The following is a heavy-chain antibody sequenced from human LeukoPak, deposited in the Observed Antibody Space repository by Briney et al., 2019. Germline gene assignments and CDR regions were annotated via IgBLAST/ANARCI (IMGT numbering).Heavy chain of an antibody. CDR3: ARVSRPLKFVVPAAAYYFDY. V-gene: IGHV3-30*04. CDR1: GFTFSSYA. CDR2: ISYDGSNK. D-gene: IGHD2-2*01. Sequence: GGSLRLSCAASGFTFSSYAMHWVRQAPGKGLEWVAVISYDGSNKYYADSVKGRFTISRDNSKNTLYLQMNSLRAEDTAVYYCARVSRPLKFVVPAAAYYFDYWGQGTLVTVSS. J-gene: IGHJ4*02.